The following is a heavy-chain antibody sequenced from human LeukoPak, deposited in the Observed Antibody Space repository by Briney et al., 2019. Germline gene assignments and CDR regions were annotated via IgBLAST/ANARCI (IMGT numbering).Heavy chain of an antibody. CDR1: GFPLSSYA. CDR2: ISGSGGST. D-gene: IGHD5-12*01. CDR3: ARGPSGYHNT. V-gene: IGHV3-23*01. J-gene: IGHJ4*02. Sequence: GGSLRLSCAASGFPLSSYAMSWVRQVPGKGLEWVSAISGSGGSTYYADSVKGRFTISRDNSKNTLYLQMNSLRAEDTAVYYCARGPSGYHNTGGQGTLVTVSS.